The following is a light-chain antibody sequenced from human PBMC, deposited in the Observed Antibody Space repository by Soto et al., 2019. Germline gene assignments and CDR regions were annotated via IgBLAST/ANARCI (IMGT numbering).Light chain of an antibody. CDR3: HQYGSSQT. Sequence: EIVLTQSPGTLSLSPGERATLSCRASQSVSSSYLAWYQQKPGQAPRLVIYGASSRATGIPDSFIGSGSGTDFTLTISRLEPEDFAVYYCHQYGSSQTFGQGTKVEIK. J-gene: IGKJ1*01. CDR2: GAS. CDR1: QSVSSSY. V-gene: IGKV3-20*01.